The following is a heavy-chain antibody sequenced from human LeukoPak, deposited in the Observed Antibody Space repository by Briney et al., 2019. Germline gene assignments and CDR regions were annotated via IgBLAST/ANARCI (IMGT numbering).Heavy chain of an antibody. D-gene: IGHD6-13*01. Sequence: SETLSLTCAVYGGSFSGYYWSWIRQPPGKGLEWIGEINHSGSTNYNPSLKSRVTISVDTPKNQFSLKLSSVTAADTAVYYCASRSSRFDYWGQGTLVTVSS. CDR3: ASRSSRFDY. J-gene: IGHJ4*02. V-gene: IGHV4-34*01. CDR1: GGSFSGYY. CDR2: INHSGST.